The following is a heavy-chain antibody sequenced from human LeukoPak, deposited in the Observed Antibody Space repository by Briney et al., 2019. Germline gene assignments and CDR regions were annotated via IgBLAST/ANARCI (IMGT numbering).Heavy chain of an antibody. V-gene: IGHV3-9*01. J-gene: IGHJ3*02. CDR3: AKDIYSSSWYGAFDI. Sequence: PGRSLRLSCAASGFTFDDYAMPWVRQAPGKGLEWVSGISWNSGSIGYADSVKGRFTISRDNAKNSLYLQMNSLRAEDTALYYCAKDIYSSSWYGAFDIWGQGTMVTVSS. CDR1: GFTFDDYA. D-gene: IGHD6-13*01. CDR2: ISWNSGSI.